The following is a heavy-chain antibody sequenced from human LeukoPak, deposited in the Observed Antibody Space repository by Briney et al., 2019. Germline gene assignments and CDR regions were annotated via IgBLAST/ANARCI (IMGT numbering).Heavy chain of an antibody. V-gene: IGHV4-34*01. CDR2: INHSGST. Sequence: SETLSLTCAVYGGSFSGYYWSWIRQPPGKGLEWIGEINHSGSTNYNPSLKSRVTISVDTSENQFSLKLSSVTAADTAVYYCARLYCSGGSCSRTRALGGFDPWGQGTLVTVSS. CDR3: ARLYCSGGSCSRTRALGGFDP. J-gene: IGHJ5*02. CDR1: GGSFSGYY. D-gene: IGHD2-15*01.